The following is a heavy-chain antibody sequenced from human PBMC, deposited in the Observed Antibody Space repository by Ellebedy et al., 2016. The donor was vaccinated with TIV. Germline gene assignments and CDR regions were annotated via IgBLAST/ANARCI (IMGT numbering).Heavy chain of an antibody. CDR1: GYTFSNYF. J-gene: IGHJ4*02. D-gene: IGHD6-19*01. CDR2: INPSGGST. Sequence: AASVKVSCKASGYTFSNYFVHWVRQAPGQGLEWMGIINPSGGSTTYAQKLQGRVTMTRDTSTSTVYMELSSLRSEDTAVYYCARARSSGWLHTPDYWGQGTLVIVSS. CDR3: ARARSSGWLHTPDY. V-gene: IGHV1-46*04.